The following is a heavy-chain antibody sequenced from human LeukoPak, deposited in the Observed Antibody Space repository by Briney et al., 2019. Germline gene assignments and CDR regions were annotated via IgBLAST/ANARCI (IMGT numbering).Heavy chain of an antibody. Sequence: PGGSLRLSCAASGFTFSDHYMTWIRQSPGRGLEWLSYISPRGTYITYADSVKGRFTISRDNADNSLYLHMNSLRAEDTAVYYCATDRDTRWQNRFDSWGQGTLVTVSS. D-gene: IGHD1-14*01. CDR2: ISPRGTYI. V-gene: IGHV3-11*06. CDR1: GFTFSDHY. CDR3: ATDRDTRWQNRFDS. J-gene: IGHJ4*02.